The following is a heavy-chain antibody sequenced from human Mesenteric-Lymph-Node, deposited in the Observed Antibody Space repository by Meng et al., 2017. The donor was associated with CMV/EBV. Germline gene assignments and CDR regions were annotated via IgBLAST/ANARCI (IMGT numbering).Heavy chain of an antibody. CDR2: IRYDGSNK. J-gene: IGHJ4*02. CDR3: ARGFIVAYLPDY. CDR1: GFTFSSYG. D-gene: IGHD5-12*01. Sequence: GGSLRLSCAASGFTFSSYGMHWVRQAPGKGLEWVAFIRYDGSNKYYADSVKGRFTISRDNSKNTLYLQMNSLRAEDTAVYYCARGFIVAYLPDYWGQGTLVTVSS. V-gene: IGHV3-30*02.